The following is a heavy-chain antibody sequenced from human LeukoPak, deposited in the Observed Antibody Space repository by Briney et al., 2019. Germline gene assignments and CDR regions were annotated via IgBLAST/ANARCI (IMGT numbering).Heavy chain of an antibody. CDR3: ARDPKGGFSYGWGAFDI. CDR2: ISYDGDNK. J-gene: IGHJ3*02. Sequence: PGGSLRLSCAASGFTFSSYAMHWVRQAPGKWLEWVAVISYDGDNKYYADSVKGRFIIYRDNSRNTLYLQMNSLRPEDTAVYYCARDPKGGFSYGWGAFDIWGQGTMVTVSS. V-gene: IGHV3-30-3*01. CDR1: GFTFSSYA. D-gene: IGHD5-18*01.